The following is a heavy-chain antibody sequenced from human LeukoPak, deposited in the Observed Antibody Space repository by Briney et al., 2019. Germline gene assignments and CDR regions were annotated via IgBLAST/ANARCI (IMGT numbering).Heavy chain of an antibody. CDR2: IIPIFGTA. V-gene: IGHV1-69*05. D-gene: IGHD5-24*01. CDR1: GGTFSSYA. CDR3: ARDGGRWLQSGSLSAFDI. Sequence: GASVKVSCKASGGTFSSYAISWVRQAPGQGLEWMGGIIPIFGTANYAQKFQGRVTITTDESTSTAYMELSSLRSEDTAVYYCARDGGRWLQSGSLSAFDIWGQGTMVTVSS. J-gene: IGHJ3*02.